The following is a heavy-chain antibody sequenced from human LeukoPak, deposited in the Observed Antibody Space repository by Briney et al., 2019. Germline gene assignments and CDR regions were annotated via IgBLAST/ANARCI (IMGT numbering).Heavy chain of an antibody. CDR1: GFTFSSYS. CDR3: ASDAWEAAAGTFYGFSVFYYYMDV. CDR2: INSSSSTI. J-gene: IGHJ6*03. D-gene: IGHD6-13*01. V-gene: IGHV3-48*04. Sequence: GGSLRLSCAASGFTFSSYSMNWGRQAPGQGLEWVSYINSSSSTIYYADSVKGRFTISRDNAKNSLYLQMNSLRAEDTAVYYCASDAWEAAAGTFYGFSVFYYYMDVWGKGTTVTVSS.